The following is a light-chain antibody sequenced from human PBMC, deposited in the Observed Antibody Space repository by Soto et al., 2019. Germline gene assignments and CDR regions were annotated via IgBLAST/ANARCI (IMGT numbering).Light chain of an antibody. CDR1: QDVASTY. CDR2: GAS. CDR3: QQYSSSPLT. J-gene: IGKJ4*01. Sequence: VLTQSLQTLSLSPGEKATLSGRASQDVASTYLAWYQQNPGQAPRLLIYGASGRAAGVAERFSGSGSGTGFTLTISRLEPEDFAVYYCQQYSSSPLTFGGGTKA. V-gene: IGKV3-20*01.